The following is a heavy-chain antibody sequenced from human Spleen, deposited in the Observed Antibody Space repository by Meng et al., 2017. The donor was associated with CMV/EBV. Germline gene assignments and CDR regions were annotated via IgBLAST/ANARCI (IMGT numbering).Heavy chain of an antibody. D-gene: IGHD3-16*01. CDR3: ARGPRGPRDYYDGLDF. CDR2: IRYDGTNN. J-gene: IGHJ6*02. CDR1: GFTFRSYG. Sequence: GESLKISCAASGFTFRSYGMHWVRQAPGKGLEWVTFIRYDGTNNYYADSVKGRFTVSRDNSRSIVYLQMSNLRTEDTAIYYCARGPRGPRDYYDGLDFWGQGTAVTVSS. V-gene: IGHV3-30*02.